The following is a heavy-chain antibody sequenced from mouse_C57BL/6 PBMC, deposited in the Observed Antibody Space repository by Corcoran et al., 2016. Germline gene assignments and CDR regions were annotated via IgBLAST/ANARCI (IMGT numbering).Heavy chain of an antibody. CDR1: GYTFTTYG. V-gene: IGHV9-3*01. J-gene: IGHJ1*03. Sequence: QIQLVQSGPELKKPGETVKISCKASGYTFTTYGMSWVKQAPGKGLKWMGWINTYSGVPTYADDFKGRFAFSLETSASTAYLQINNLKNEDTATYFCARGAYSNYLYWYFDVWGTGTTVIVSS. CDR2: INTYSGVP. CDR3: ARGAYSNYLYWYFDV. D-gene: IGHD2-5*01.